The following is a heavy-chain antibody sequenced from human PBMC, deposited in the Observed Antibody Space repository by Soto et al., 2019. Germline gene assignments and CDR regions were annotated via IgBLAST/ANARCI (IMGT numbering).Heavy chain of an antibody. CDR1: GFTFSSYA. Sequence: GGSLRLSCAASGFTFSSYAMHWVRQAPGKGLEWVAVISYDGSNKYYADSVKGRFTISRDNSKNTLYLQMNSLRAEDTAVYYCAREAGGYSSSCYRPVGYWGQGTLVTVSS. CDR3: AREAGGYSSSCYRPVGY. V-gene: IGHV3-30-3*01. D-gene: IGHD6-13*01. CDR2: ISYDGSNK. J-gene: IGHJ4*02.